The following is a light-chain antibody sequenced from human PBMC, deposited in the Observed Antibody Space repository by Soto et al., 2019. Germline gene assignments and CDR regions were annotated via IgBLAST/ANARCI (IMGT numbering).Light chain of an antibody. CDR1: QSVASSF. J-gene: IGKJ4*01. CDR2: TAS. Sequence: EIVLTQSPGTLSLSPGERATLSCRASQSVASSFIAWFQQKPGQPPRLLIYTASSRAPGIPDRFTASGSGKDFTLTISRLEPEDFAVYYCHKYGPSPLTFGGGTKVEI. V-gene: IGKV3-20*01. CDR3: HKYGPSPLT.